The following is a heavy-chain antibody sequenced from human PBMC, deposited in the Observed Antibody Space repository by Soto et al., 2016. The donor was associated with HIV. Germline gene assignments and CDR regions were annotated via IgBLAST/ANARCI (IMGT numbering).Heavy chain of an antibody. CDR3: AKDQSYQYSSGWTDAFDI. Sequence: EVQLLESGGGLVQPGGSLRLSCAASGFTFSSYAMSWVRQAPGKGLEWVSAISGSGGSTYYADSVKGRFTISRDNSKNTLYLQMNSLRAEDTAVYYCAKDQSYQYSSGWTDAFDIWGQGTMVTVSS. J-gene: IGHJ3*02. V-gene: IGHV3-23*01. CDR2: ISGSGGST. CDR1: GFTFSSYA. D-gene: IGHD6-19*01.